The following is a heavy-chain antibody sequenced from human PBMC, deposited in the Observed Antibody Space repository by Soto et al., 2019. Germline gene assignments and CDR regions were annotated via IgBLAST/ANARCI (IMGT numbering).Heavy chain of an antibody. J-gene: IGHJ6*02. D-gene: IGHD6-19*01. CDR2: IYYSGTT. CDR3: ARSISVAMDF. V-gene: IGHV4-39*01. Sequence: SETLYLTHTNSGGMIRNCSYHWGWIRQPPGKGLEWIGSIYYSGTTYYNPSLKSRVTISVDTSKNQFSLKLSSVTAADTAVYYCARSISVAMDFWG. CDR1: GGMIRNCSYH.